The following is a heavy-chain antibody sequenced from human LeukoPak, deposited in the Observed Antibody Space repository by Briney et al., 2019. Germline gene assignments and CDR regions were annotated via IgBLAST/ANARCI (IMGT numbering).Heavy chain of an antibody. CDR1: GFPFSSYW. J-gene: IGHJ4*02. CDR3: AFIAVAGTRDY. Sequence: GGSLRLSFAASGFPFSSYWMSWVRPAPGKGLGWVANIKQDGSEKYYVDSVKGRFTISRDNAKNSLYLQMNSLRVEDTAVYYCAFIAVAGTRDYWGQGTLVTVSS. V-gene: IGHV3-7*01. D-gene: IGHD6-19*01. CDR2: IKQDGSEK.